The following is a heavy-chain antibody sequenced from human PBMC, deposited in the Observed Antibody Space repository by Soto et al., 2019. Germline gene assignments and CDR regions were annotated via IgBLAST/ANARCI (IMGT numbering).Heavy chain of an antibody. CDR3: ARGPGFFYGSGSSGSYTYDYGMDV. CDR2: IYYSGST. J-gene: IGHJ6*02. Sequence: SETLSLTCTVSGGSISSGGYYWNWIRQHPGKGLEWIGYIYYSGSTYYNPSLKSRVTISVDTSKNQFSLKLSSVTAADTAVYYCARGPGFFYGSGSSGSYTYDYGMDVWGQGTTVTVSS. V-gene: IGHV4-31*03. D-gene: IGHD3-10*01. CDR1: GGSISSGGYY.